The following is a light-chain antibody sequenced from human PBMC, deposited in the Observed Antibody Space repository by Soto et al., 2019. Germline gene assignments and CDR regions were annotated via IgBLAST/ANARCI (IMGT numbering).Light chain of an antibody. V-gene: IGKV3-20*01. Sequence: EIVMTQSPGTLSVSTGQGATLSCRASHSVDSNLAWYQQKPGQAPRLLIFGASTRPTGIPDRFSGSGSGTDFTLTISRLEPEDFAVYYCQQYGISSWTFGQGTKVDIK. CDR2: GAS. CDR1: HSVDSN. CDR3: QQYGISSWT. J-gene: IGKJ1*01.